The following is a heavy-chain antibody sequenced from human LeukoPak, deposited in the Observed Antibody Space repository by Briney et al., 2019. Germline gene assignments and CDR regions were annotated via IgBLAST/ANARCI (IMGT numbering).Heavy chain of an antibody. CDR3: ARLDSSGWYYFDY. V-gene: IGHV4-59*08. CDR1: GDSINSYY. D-gene: IGHD6-19*01. J-gene: IGHJ4*02. CDR2: IYYSGST. Sequence: TSETLSLTCTVSGDSINSYYWSWIRQPPGKGLEWIGYIYYSGSTNYNPSLKSRVSISVDTSKSQFSLNLSSVTAADTAVYYCARLDSSGWYYFDYWGQGTLVTVSS.